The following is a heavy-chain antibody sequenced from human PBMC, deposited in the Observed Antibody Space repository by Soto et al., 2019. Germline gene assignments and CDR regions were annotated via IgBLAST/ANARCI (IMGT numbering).Heavy chain of an antibody. CDR2: ISYDGSNK. Sequence: QVQLVESGGGVVQPGRSLRLSCAASGFTFSSYVMHWVRQAPGKGLEWVALISYDGSNKYYADSVKGRFTISRDNSKNTLYLQMNSLRAEDPAVYYSAKNSGYSYGFPNDCWGQGTLVTVSS. D-gene: IGHD5-18*01. CDR1: GFTFSSYV. CDR3: AKNSGYSYGFPNDC. J-gene: IGHJ4*02. V-gene: IGHV3-30*18.